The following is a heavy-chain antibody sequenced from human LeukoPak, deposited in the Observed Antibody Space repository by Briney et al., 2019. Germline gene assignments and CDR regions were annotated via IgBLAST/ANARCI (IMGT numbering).Heavy chain of an antibody. V-gene: IGHV1-2*02. CDR1: GYTFTDYY. Sequence: ASVKVSCKASGYTFTDYYMHWVRQAPGQGLEWMGWLNPNSGDTNYAQKFQGRVTMTRDTSISTAYMELNRLRSDDTAFYYCARLSGSGTWDGDEVDYWGQGTLVTVSS. CDR2: LNPNSGDT. J-gene: IGHJ4*02. CDR3: ARLSGSGTWDGDEVDY. D-gene: IGHD3-10*01.